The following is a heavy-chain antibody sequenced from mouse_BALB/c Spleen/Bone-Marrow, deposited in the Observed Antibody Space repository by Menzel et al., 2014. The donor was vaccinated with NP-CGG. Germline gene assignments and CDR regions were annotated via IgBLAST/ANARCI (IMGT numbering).Heavy chain of an antibody. CDR1: GFTFSSYG. D-gene: IGHD1-1*01. Sequence: VQQAESGGELVKPGGALKLSCAASGFTFSSYGMSWVRQTPDKGLEWVATISSGGTYTFYPDSVKGRFTISRDNAKKTLYLQMSSLKSEDTAMYYCTRQGSDGYDSREDWYFYFWSPGPPV. CDR2: ISSGGTYT. CDR3: TRQGSDGYDSREDWYFYF. J-gene: IGHJ1*01. V-gene: IGHV5-6*01.